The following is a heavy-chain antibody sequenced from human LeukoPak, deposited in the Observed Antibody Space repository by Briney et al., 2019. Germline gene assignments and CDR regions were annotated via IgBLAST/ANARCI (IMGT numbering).Heavy chain of an antibody. D-gene: IGHD3-22*01. V-gene: IGHV1-18*01. CDR3: ARGPYSYDSSGAFDI. Sequence: GASVKVSCKTSGYTFTSYGISWVRQAPGQGLEWMGWISGYNGNTNYAQKLQGRVTMTRDTSTSTAYMELRSLRFDDTAVYFCARGPYSYDSSGAFDIWGQGTMVTVSS. CDR2: ISGYNGNT. J-gene: IGHJ3*02. CDR1: GYTFTSYG.